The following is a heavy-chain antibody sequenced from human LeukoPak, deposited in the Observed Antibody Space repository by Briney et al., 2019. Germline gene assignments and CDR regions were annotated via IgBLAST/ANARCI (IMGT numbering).Heavy chain of an antibody. CDR2: ISGSGGST. D-gene: IGHD2-15*01. J-gene: IGHJ4*02. V-gene: IGHV3-23*01. CDR3: ARWVVVAATQLDY. Sequence: GGSLRLSCAASGFTFSSYAMSWVRQAPGKGLEWVSAISGSGGSTYYADSVKGRFTISRDNSKSTLYLQMNSLRAEDTAVYYCARWVVVAATQLDYWGQGTLVTVSS. CDR1: GFTFSSYA.